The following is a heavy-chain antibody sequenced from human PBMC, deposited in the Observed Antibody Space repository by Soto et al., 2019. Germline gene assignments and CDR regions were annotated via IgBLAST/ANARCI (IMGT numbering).Heavy chain of an antibody. CDR3: AKDLDDYVWGSYRPSPFDY. CDR1: GFTFSSYG. V-gene: IGHV3-30*18. J-gene: IGHJ4*02. CDR2: ISYDGSNK. Sequence: QVQLVESGGGVVQPGRSLRLSCAASGFTFSSYGMHWVRQAPGKGLEWVAVISYDGSNKYYADSVKGRFTISRDNTKNALYLQMNSLRAEDMAVYYCAKDLDDYVWGSYRPSPFDYWGQGTLVTVSS. D-gene: IGHD3-16*02.